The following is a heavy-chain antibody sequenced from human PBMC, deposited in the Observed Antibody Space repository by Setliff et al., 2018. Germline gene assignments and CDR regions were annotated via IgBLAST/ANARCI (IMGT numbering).Heavy chain of an antibody. Sequence: PSETLPLTSTVSGDSISNYYWIRQTPVNGLEWCGSIYTGEATYYNISLESRAVISVDSSKKCFSLKVSSVSAAATAVYYCARAIAVVPPNVLNIYFDHWGAGVQVTVSS. CDR3: ARAIAVVPPNVLNIYFDH. V-gene: IGHV4-4*08. D-gene: IGHD2-2*01. J-gene: IGHJ4*02. CDR1: GDSISNYY. CDR2: IYTGEAT.